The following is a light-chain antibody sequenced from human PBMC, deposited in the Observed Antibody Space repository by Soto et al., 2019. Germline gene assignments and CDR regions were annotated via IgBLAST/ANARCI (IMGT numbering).Light chain of an antibody. Sequence: QSALTQPASVSGSPGQSITISCTGTSSDIGVYNYVSWYQQHPGKAPKLMIYEVTNRPSGVSNRFSGSKSGNTASLTISGLQAEDEADYYCNSYAGSSTLPYVFGTGTKVTVL. CDR3: NSYAGSSTLPYV. J-gene: IGLJ1*01. CDR2: EVT. V-gene: IGLV2-14*01. CDR1: SSDIGVYNY.